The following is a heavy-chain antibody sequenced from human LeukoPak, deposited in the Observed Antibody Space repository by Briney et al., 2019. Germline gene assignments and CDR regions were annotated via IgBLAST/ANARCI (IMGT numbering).Heavy chain of an antibody. J-gene: IGHJ4*02. D-gene: IGHD5-12*01. CDR2: INPNSGGP. CDR1: GYTFTGYY. V-gene: IGHV1-2*06. CDR3: ARGWLRSDFDY. Sequence: GASVKVSCKASGYTFTGYYMHWVRQAPGQGLEWMGRINPNSGGPNYAQKFQGRVTMTRDTSISTAYMELSRLRSDDTAVYYCARGWLRSDFDYWGQGTLVTVSS.